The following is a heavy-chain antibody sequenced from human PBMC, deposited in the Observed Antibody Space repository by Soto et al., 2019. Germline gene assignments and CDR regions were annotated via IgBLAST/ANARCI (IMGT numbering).Heavy chain of an antibody. CDR2: ISNNGAHT. J-gene: IGHJ6*03. V-gene: IGHV3-64*01. CDR1: GFTFSSYH. CDR3: ARRGYGSRWPNVYMDV. Sequence: PGGSLRLSCAASGFTFSSYHMTWVRQAPGKGLEYVSGISNNGAHTDYAKSVKGRFTISRDNSENTLYLQMGSLRAEDMALYYCARRGYGSRWPNVYMDVWGKGTTVTVSS. D-gene: IGHD6-13*01.